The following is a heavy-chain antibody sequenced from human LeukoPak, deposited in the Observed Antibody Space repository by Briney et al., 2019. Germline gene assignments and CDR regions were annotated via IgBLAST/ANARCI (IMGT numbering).Heavy chain of an antibody. CDR1: GFTFSSYW. D-gene: IGHD6-6*01. V-gene: IGHV3-74*01. CDR2: INNDGSST. Sequence: GGPLRLSCAASGFTFSSYWMHWVRQAPGKGLVWVSRINNDGSSTSYADSVKGRFTISRDNAKNTLYLQMNSLRAEDTAVYYCARGGSSSHMDVWSKGTTVTVSS. J-gene: IGHJ6*03. CDR3: ARGGSSSHMDV.